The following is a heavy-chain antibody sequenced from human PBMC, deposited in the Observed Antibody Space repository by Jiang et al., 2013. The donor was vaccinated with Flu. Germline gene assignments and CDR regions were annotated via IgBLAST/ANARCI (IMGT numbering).Heavy chain of an antibody. J-gene: IGHJ6*02. Sequence: PGLVKPSETLSLNCTVSGGSINSDYWSWIRQPPGKGLEWIGYIYYSGSTSYNPSLKSRVTISVDTSKKQFSLKLTSVTAADTALYYCARVDYSKGSGMDVWGQGTTVTVSS. V-gene: IGHV4-59*01. CDR2: IYYSGST. CDR1: GGSINSDY. D-gene: IGHD5-12*01. CDR3: ARVDYSKGSGMDV.